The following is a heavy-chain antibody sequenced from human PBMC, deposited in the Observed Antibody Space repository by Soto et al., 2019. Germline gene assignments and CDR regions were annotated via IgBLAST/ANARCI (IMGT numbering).Heavy chain of an antibody. CDR3: ANSQGYCSGGSCYAP. Sequence: QITLKESGPTLVKPTQTLTLTCTFSGFSLSTSGVGVGWIRQPPGKALEWLALIYSYDDNRYRPSLKSRLTLANETSKNQVVLTMTNIDPVDTATDYCANSQGYCSGGSCYAPLGQGTLVTVSP. D-gene: IGHD2-15*01. V-gene: IGHV2-5*01. CDR2: IYSYDDN. J-gene: IGHJ5*02. CDR1: GFSLSTSGVG.